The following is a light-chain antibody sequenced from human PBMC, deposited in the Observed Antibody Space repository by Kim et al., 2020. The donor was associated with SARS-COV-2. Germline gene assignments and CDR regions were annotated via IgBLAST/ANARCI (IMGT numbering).Light chain of an antibody. J-gene: IGKJ1*01. V-gene: IGKV3-15*01. CDR3: QQYNDWRT. CDR1: QSGGSN. Sequence: VSPGERATLSCRASQSGGSNLAWYQQKPGQAPRLLIYDASTRATGIPARFSGSGSGTEFTLTISSLQSGDFAIYFCQQYNDWRTFGQGTKVDIK. CDR2: DAS.